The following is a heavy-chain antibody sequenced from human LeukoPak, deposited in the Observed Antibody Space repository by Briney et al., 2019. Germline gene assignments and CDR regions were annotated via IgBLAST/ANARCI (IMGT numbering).Heavy chain of an antibody. D-gene: IGHD2-2*01. V-gene: IGHV4-34*01. Sequence: NPSETLSLTCAVYGGSFSGYYWSWIRQPPGKGLEWIGEINHSGSTNYNPSLKSRVTISVDTSKNQFSLKLSSVTAADTAVYYCARGERDCSSTSCYGKEFDPWGQGTLVTVSS. CDR3: ARGERDCSSTSCYGKEFDP. J-gene: IGHJ5*02. CDR2: INHSGST. CDR1: GGSFSGYY.